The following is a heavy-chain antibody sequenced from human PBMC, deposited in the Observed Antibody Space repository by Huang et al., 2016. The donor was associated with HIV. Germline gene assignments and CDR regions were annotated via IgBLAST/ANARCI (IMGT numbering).Heavy chain of an antibody. CDR3: ARAHHYGSGSYYY. V-gene: IGHV4-34*01. J-gene: IGHJ4*02. D-gene: IGHD3-10*01. CDR2: ITHSGRT. CDR1: GGSFSGYY. Sequence: QVQLHQWGAGLLKPSETLSLTCAVYGGSFSGYYWSWIRQPPGKGLEWIGEITHSGRTNYNPSLKSRVTISEETSKNQFSLKLSSVTAADTAVYYCARAHHYGSGSYYYWGQGTLVTVSS.